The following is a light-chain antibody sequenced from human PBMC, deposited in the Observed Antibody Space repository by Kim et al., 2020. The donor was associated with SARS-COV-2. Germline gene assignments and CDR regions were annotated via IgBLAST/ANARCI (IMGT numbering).Light chain of an antibody. J-gene: IGKJ2*01. CDR3: VQHNTYPHT. V-gene: IGKV1-17*01. CDR2: AAS. CDR1: QDIGND. Sequence: DIQMTQSPSSLSASVGDRVIITCRASQDIGNDLGWFQQKLGKAPKRLISAASTLPRGVPSRFSGSRSGTEYILTISSLQPEDFASYYCVQHNTYPHTFGQGTRLEI.